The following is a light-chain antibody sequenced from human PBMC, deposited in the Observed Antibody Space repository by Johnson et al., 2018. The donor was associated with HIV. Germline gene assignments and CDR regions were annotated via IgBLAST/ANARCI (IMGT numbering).Light chain of an antibody. CDR2: DNN. J-gene: IGLJ1*01. V-gene: IGLV1-51*01. Sequence: QSVLTQPPSVSAAPGQKVTIPCSGSSSNIGNNYASWYQQVPGTAPKLLIFDNNKRPSGIPDRFSASKSGTSATLGITGLQTGDEADYYCGTWDSSLSAYVFGTGTKVTVL. CDR3: GTWDSSLSAYV. CDR1: SSNIGNNY.